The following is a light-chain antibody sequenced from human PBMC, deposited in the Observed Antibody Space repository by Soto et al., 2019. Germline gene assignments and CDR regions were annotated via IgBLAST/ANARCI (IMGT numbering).Light chain of an antibody. CDR2: GAS. Sequence: EIVLTQSPGTLSLSPGERATLSCRASQSVSSNLAWYQQKPGQAPRLLIYGASTRATGTPARFSGSGSGTEFTLTISSLQSEDFAVYYCQQYNNWPVFGQGTKVDIK. CDR1: QSVSSN. V-gene: IGKV3-15*01. CDR3: QQYNNWPV. J-gene: IGKJ1*01.